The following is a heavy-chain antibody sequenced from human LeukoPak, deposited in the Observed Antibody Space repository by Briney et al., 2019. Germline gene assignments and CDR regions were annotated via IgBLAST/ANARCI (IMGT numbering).Heavy chain of an antibody. Sequence: GASVKVSCKASGGTFSSYAISWVRQAPGQGLEWMGGIIPIFGTANYAQKFQGRVTITAGESTSTAYMELSSLRSEDTAVYYCARDWDCSSTSCYKNWFDPWGQGTLVTVSS. D-gene: IGHD2-2*02. J-gene: IGHJ5*02. CDR1: GGTFSSYA. V-gene: IGHV1-69*13. CDR3: ARDWDCSSTSCYKNWFDP. CDR2: IIPIFGTA.